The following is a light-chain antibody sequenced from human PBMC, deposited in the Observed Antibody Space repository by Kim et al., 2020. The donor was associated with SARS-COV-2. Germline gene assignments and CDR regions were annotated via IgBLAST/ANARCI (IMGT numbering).Light chain of an antibody. Sequence: DIVMTQSPDSLSVSLGERATINCKSSQSVLYSSNNKNYLAWYQQKPGQPPKLLIYWASTRESGVPDRFSGSGSGRDFTLTISSLQAEDVAVYYCQQYYSTPLTFGGGTMLEI. J-gene: IGKJ4*01. CDR1: QSVLYSSNNKNY. V-gene: IGKV4-1*01. CDR2: WAS. CDR3: QQYYSTPLT.